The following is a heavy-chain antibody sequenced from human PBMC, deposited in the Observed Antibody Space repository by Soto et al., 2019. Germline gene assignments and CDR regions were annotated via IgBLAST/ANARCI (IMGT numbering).Heavy chain of an antibody. Sequence: EVQLVESGGGLVQPGGSLRLSCAASGFTFSSYDMHWVRQASGKGLERVSVIGTAGDTYYSGSVKGRFTISRDSLTTSLYLQMNSLRAGDTAVYYCVRDTTGFGYFDSWGQGTLVTVSS. CDR1: GFTFSSYD. V-gene: IGHV3-13*01. D-gene: IGHD1-1*01. J-gene: IGHJ4*02. CDR2: IGTAGDT. CDR3: VRDTTGFGYFDS.